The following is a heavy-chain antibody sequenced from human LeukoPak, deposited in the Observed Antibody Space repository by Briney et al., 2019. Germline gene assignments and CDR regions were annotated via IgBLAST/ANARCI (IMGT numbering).Heavy chain of an antibody. D-gene: IGHD4-17*01. CDR2: IKSKSAGGTT. Sequence: GGSLRLSCATSGFTFSTAWMSWVRQAPGTGLVWVGRIKSKSAGGTTEYAASVKGRFTVSREDSKNTVYLQMDSLITEDTAMYYCTTEYYGDYHYWGQGTLATVSS. V-gene: IGHV3-15*05. J-gene: IGHJ4*02. CDR3: TTEYYGDYHY. CDR1: GFTFSTAW.